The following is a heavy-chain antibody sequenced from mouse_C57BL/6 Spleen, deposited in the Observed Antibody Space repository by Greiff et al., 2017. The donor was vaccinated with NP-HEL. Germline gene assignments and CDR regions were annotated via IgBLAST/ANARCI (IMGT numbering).Heavy chain of an antibody. CDR3: ARDYGSSFDAWFAY. CDR2: IDPSDSET. J-gene: IGHJ3*01. V-gene: IGHV1-52*01. D-gene: IGHD1-1*01. CDR1: GYTFTSYW. Sequence: QVQLQQPGAELVRPGSSVKLSCKASGYTFTSYWMHWVKQRPIQGLEWIGNIDPSDSETHYNQKFKDKATLTVDKSSSTAYMQLSSLTSEDSAVYYWARDYGSSFDAWFAYWGQGTLVTVSA.